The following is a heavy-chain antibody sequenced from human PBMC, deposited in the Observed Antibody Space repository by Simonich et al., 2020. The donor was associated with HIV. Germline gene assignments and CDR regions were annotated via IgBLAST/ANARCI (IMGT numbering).Heavy chain of an antibody. CDR3: ATVVVLPAATRGTWFDP. V-gene: IGHV1-69-2*01. Sequence: EVQLVQSGAEVKKPGATMKISCNISAHTFIDYYLHWMQQAPGKGLGWVGLMYPGDGETISAKKFQGRVTITADTSTDTVYMELSSLRSEDTAMYYCATVVVLPAATRGTWFDPWGQGTLVTVSS. CDR2: MYPGDGET. CDR1: AHTFIDYY. D-gene: IGHD2-2*01. J-gene: IGHJ5*02.